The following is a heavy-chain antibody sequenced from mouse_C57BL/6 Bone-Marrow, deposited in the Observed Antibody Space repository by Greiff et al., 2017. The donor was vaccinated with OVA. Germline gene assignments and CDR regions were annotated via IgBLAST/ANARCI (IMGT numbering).Heavy chain of an antibody. Sequence: VQLQQPGAELVMPGASVKLSCKASGYTFTSYWMHWVKQRPGQGLEWIGEIDPSDSYTNYNQKFKGKSTLTVDKSSSTAYMQLSSLTSEDSAVYYGARRGIYDGYYIDYWGQGTTLTVSS. CDR2: IDPSDSYT. CDR3: ARRGIYDGYYIDY. J-gene: IGHJ2*01. CDR1: GYTFTSYW. D-gene: IGHD2-3*01. V-gene: IGHV1-69*01.